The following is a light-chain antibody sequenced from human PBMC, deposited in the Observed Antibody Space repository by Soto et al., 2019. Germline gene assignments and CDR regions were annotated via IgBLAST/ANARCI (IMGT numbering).Light chain of an antibody. V-gene: IGKV1-39*01. CDR1: QSISSR. CDR3: QQSYSTPYT. J-gene: IGKJ2*01. Sequence: DLQMTQSPSSLSASVGDRVTITCRASQSISSRLNWYQQKAGKAPKFLIYAASSLQSGVPSRFSGSGSGTNFILTISSLQPEDFATYYCQQSYSTPYTFGQGTKLEIK. CDR2: AAS.